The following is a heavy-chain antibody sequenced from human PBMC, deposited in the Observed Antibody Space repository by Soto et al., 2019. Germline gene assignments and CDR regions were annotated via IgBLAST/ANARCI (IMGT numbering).Heavy chain of an antibody. J-gene: IGHJ4*02. Sequence: ASVKVSCKASGYTFTSYDINWVRQATGQGLEWMGWMNPNSGNTGYAQKFQGRVTMTRNTSISTAYMELSSLRSEDTAVYYCARGGFWSGYSDYWGQGTLVTVSS. V-gene: IGHV1-8*01. CDR2: MNPNSGNT. D-gene: IGHD3-3*01. CDR3: ARGGFWSGYSDY. CDR1: GYTFTSYD.